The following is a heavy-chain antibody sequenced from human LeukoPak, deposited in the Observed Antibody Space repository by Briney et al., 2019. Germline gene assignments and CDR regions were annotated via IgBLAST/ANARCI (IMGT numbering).Heavy chain of an antibody. CDR1: GFTFSSYW. CDR2: IKQDGSEK. V-gene: IGHV3-7*01. CDR3: ASLKAWSSTNSDAFDI. J-gene: IGHJ3*02. D-gene: IGHD2-2*01. Sequence: GGSLRLSCAASGFTFSSYWMSWVRQAPGKGLEWVANIKQDGSEKYYVDSVKGRFTISRDNAKNSLYLQMNSLRAEDTAVYYCASLKAWSSTNSDAFDIWGRGTMVTVSS.